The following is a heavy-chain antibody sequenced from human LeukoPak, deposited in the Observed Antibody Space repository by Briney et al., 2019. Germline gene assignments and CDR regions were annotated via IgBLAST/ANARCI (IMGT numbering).Heavy chain of an antibody. CDR2: ISYDGSNK. V-gene: IGHV3-30*18. D-gene: IGHD3-10*01. CDR3: AKGHETGVYYYGMDV. CDR1: GFTFSSYG. Sequence: PGGSLRLSCAASGFTFSSYGMHWVRQAPGKGLEWVAVISYDGSNKYYADSVKGRFTISRDNSKNTLYLQMNSLRAEDTAVYYCAKGHETGVYYYGMDVWGQGTTVTVSS. J-gene: IGHJ6*02.